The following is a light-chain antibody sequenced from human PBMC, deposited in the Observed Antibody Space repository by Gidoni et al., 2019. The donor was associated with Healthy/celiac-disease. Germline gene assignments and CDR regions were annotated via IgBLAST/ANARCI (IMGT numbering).Light chain of an antibody. J-gene: IGLJ2*01. CDR2: GNS. V-gene: IGLV1-40*01. CDR3: QSYDSSLSGPVV. Sequence: QSVLTQPPSVSRAPGQRVTISCTGSSATIGAGYDVHWYQQLPGTAPKLLIYGNSNRPSGVPDRFSGSKSGTSASLAITGLQAEDEADYYCQSYDSSLSGPVVFGGGTKLTVL. CDR1: SATIGAGYD.